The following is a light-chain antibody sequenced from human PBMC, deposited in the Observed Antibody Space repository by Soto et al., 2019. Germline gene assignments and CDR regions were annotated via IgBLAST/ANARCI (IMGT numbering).Light chain of an antibody. CDR2: DDS. Sequence: AIQLTQSPSSLSASVGDRVTITCRASQGISSALAWYQQKPGKAPKILIYDDSSLESGVPSRFSGSGSGTDFTLTISSMQPEDFATYYCHPFNSYTLTFGGGTKVEIK. J-gene: IGKJ4*01. CDR3: HPFNSYTLT. CDR1: QGISSA. V-gene: IGKV1-13*02.